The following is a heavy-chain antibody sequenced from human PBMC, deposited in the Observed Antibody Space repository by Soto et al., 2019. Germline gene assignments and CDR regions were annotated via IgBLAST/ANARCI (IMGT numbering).Heavy chain of an antibody. V-gene: IGHV1-3*01. J-gene: IGHJ4*02. CDR3: AREYISSWFVY. D-gene: IGHD6-13*01. Sequence: ASVKVSCKASGYTFTSYDINWVRQATGQGLEWMAWINAGNGNTKYSQNFQGRVTITRDTSASTAYMELSRLRFDDTAVYYCAREYISSWFVYWGQGTLVTVSS. CDR1: GYTFTSYD. CDR2: INAGNGNT.